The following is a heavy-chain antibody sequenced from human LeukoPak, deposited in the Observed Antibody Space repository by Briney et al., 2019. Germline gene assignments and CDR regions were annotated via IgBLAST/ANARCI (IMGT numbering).Heavy chain of an antibody. CDR3: ARDMGAIAVAGRGD. CDR1: GFTFSSYS. CDR2: ISSSSSYI. J-gene: IGHJ4*02. Sequence: KTGGSLRLSCAASGFTFSSYSMNWVRQAPGKGLEWVSSISSSSSYIYYADSVKGRFTISRDNAKNSLYLQMNSLRAEDTAVYYCARDMGAIAVAGRGDWGQGTLVTVSS. V-gene: IGHV3-21*01. D-gene: IGHD6-19*01.